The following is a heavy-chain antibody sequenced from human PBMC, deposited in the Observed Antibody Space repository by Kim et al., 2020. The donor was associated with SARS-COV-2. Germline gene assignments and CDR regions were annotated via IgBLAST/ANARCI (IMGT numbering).Heavy chain of an antibody. CDR2: IGTAGDT. CDR1: GFTFSSYD. D-gene: IGHD3-10*01. V-gene: IGHV3-13*04. CDR3: ARGGGSGSYSGDAFDI. J-gene: IGHJ3*02. Sequence: GGSLRLSCAASGFTFSSYDMHWVRQATGKGLEWVSAIGTAGDTYYPGSVKGRFTISRENAKNSLYLQMNSLRAWDTAVYYCARGGGSGSYSGDAFDIWGQGTMVTVSS.